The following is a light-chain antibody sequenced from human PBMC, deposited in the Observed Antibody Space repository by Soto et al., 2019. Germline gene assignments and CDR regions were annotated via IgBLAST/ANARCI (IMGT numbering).Light chain of an antibody. J-gene: IGLJ2*01. CDR3: CSYAGSSTAI. CDR2: EGS. V-gene: IGLV2-23*01. CDR1: SSDVGSDNL. Sequence: ALTQPASVSGSPGQSITISCTGTSSDVGSDNLVSWYQQHPGKAPKLMIYEGSKRPSGVSNRFSGSKSGNTASLTISGLQAEDEADYYCCSYAGSSTAIFGGGTKVTVL.